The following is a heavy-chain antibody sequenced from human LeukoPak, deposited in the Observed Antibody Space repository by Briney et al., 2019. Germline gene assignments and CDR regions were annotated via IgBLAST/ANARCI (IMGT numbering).Heavy chain of an antibody. CDR1: GGSISSYY. J-gene: IGHJ4*02. CDR3: ARHYSSSSTAWFGFDY. D-gene: IGHD6-6*01. CDR2: IYSGGST. Sequence: QASETLSLTCTVSGGSISSYYWSWVRQAPGKGLEWVSVIYSGGSTYYTDSVKGRFTISRDNSKNTLYLQMNSLRAEDTAVYYCARHYSSSSTAWFGFDYWGQGTLVTVSS. V-gene: IGHV3-66*04.